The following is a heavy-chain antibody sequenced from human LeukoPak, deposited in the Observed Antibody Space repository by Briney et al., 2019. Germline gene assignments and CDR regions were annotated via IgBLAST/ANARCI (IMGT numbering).Heavy chain of an antibody. CDR2: IKHGASEK. D-gene: IGHD3-10*01. J-gene: IGHJ4*02. V-gene: IGHV3-7*04. CDR1: GFTFSSYW. Sequence: PGGSLRLSCAASGFTFSSYWMSWVRQAPGKGLEWVANIKHGASEKYYVDSVEGRFTISRDDAKNPLYLEMNSLRVEDTAVYYCARGYGSGSYTPTKNWGQGVLVTVSS. CDR3: ARGYGSGSYTPTKN.